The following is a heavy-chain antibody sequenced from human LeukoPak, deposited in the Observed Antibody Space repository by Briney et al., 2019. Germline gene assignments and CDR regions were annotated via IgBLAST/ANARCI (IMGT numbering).Heavy chain of an antibody. D-gene: IGHD2-2*01. CDR3: ARDTHCSSTSCYGDYFDY. J-gene: IGHJ4*02. V-gene: IGHV4-38-2*02. CDR1: GYSISSGYY. Sequence: PSETLSLTCTVSGYSISSGYYWGWIRQPPGKGLEWIGSIYHSGSTYYNPSLKSRVTISVDTSKNQFSLKLSSVTAADTAVYYCARDTHCSSTSCYGDYFDYWGQGTLVTVSS. CDR2: IYHSGST.